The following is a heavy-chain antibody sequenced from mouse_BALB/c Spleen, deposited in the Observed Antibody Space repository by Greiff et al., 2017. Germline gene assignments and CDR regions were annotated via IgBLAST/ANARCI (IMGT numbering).Heavy chain of an antibody. CDR2: ISNGGGST. CDR3: ARHGSYYGKDYAMDY. V-gene: IGHV5-12-2*01. CDR1: GFTFSSYT. J-gene: IGHJ4*01. Sequence: EVMLVESGGGLVQPGGSLKLSCAASGFTFSSYTMSWVRQTPEKRLEWVAYISNGGGSTYYPDTVKGRFTISRDNAKNTLYLQMSSLKSEDTAMYYCARHGSYYGKDYAMDYWGQGTSVTVSS. D-gene: IGHD1-1*01.